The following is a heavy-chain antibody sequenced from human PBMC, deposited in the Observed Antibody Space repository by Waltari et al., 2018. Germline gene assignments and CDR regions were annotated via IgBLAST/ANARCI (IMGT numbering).Heavy chain of an antibody. CDR3: GKDLTPGGMDV. V-gene: IGHV3-9*01. CDR2: LTLDSGRI. J-gene: IGHJ6*02. D-gene: IGHD1-20*01. Sequence: EVQLVESGGGLVQPGGSLRLSCAVSGLIFNKYGMHWVRQGPGKGLEWVSGLTLDSGRIGYADSVKGRFTISRDDAKNSVFLQMNSLRPEDTALYFCGKDLTPGGMDVWGQGTAVTVAS. CDR1: GLIFNKYG.